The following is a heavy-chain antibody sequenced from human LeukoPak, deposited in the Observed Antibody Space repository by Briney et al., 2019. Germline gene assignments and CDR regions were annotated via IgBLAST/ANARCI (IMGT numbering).Heavy chain of an antibody. V-gene: IGHV3-21*01. CDR3: ASRKFYYDSSGYSSDAFDI. Sequence: PGGSLRLSCAASGITLSSYNMNWVRQAPGKGLEWVSSITSSSTYIYYADSVKGRFTMSRDNAKNSLYLQMNSLRAEDTAIYYCASRKFYYDSSGYSSDAFDIWGQGTMVTVSS. CDR1: GITLSSYN. J-gene: IGHJ3*02. D-gene: IGHD3-22*01. CDR2: ITSSSTYI.